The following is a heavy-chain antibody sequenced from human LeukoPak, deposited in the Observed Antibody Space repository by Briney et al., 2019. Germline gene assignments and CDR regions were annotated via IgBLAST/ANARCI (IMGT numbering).Heavy chain of an antibody. CDR3: GRTKRERPGTGDP. Sequence: ASVKVSCKASGYTFTTYGVIWVRQAPGQGLEWMGWISPYNGNTNYAQKLQGRVTMTTDTSTSTAFMELRSLRSEDTAAYYCGRTKRERPGTGDPWGQGTLVTVSS. CDR1: GYTFTTYG. CDR2: ISPYNGNT. J-gene: IGHJ5*02. V-gene: IGHV1-18*01. D-gene: IGHD2-8*02.